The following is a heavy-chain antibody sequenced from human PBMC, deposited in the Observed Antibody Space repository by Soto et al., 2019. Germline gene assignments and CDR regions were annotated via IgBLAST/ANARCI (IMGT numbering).Heavy chain of an antibody. CDR2: IIPIFGTA. Sequence: VQLVQSGAEVKKPGSSVKVSCKASGGTFSSYAISWVRQAPGQGLEWMGGIIPIFGTANYAQKFQGRVTITADKSTSTAYMELSSLRSEDTAVYYCARNQKPYYYDSSGYYDYWGQGTLVTVSS. V-gene: IGHV1-69*06. D-gene: IGHD3-22*01. J-gene: IGHJ4*02. CDR1: GGTFSSYA. CDR3: ARNQKPYYYDSSGYYDY.